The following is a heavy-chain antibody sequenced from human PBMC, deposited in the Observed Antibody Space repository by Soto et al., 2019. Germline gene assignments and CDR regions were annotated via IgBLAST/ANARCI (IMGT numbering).Heavy chain of an antibody. CDR2: IYWDDDK. Sequence: SGPTLVNPTQTLTLTCTFSGFSLSTSGVGVGWIRQPPGKALEWLALIYWDDDKRYSPSLKSRLTITKDTSKNQVVLTMTNMDPVDTATYYCAHLRGYCSGGSCYPPTDYFDYWGQGTLVTVSS. CDR3: AHLRGYCSGGSCYPPTDYFDY. D-gene: IGHD2-15*01. J-gene: IGHJ4*02. CDR1: GFSLSTSGVG. V-gene: IGHV2-5*02.